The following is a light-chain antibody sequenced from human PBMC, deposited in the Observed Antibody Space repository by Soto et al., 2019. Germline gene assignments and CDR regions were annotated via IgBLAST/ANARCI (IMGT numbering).Light chain of an antibody. CDR1: QSVSSDY. J-gene: IGKJ1*01. Sequence: EIVLTQSPGTLSLSPGERATLSCRASQSVSSDYFAWYQQKPGQAPRLLIYGATSRATGIPDSFSGGGSGTDFTLTIGRLEPEDFAVYYCQQYGSSPWTFGQGTKVEIK. V-gene: IGKV3-20*01. CDR3: QQYGSSPWT. CDR2: GAT.